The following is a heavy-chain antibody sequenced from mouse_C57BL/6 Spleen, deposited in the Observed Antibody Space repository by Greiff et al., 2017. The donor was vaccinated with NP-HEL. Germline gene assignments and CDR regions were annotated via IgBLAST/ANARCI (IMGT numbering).Heavy chain of an antibody. V-gene: IGHV1-81*01. CDR1: GYTFTSYG. Sequence: VQLQQSGAELARPGASVKLSCKASGYTFTSYGISWVKQRTGQGLEWIGEIYPRSGNTYYNEKFKGKATLTADKSSSTAYMELRSLTSEDSAVYFCARLRSNPYYFDYWGQGTTLTVSS. CDR2: IYPRSGNT. CDR3: ARLRSNPYYFDY. D-gene: IGHD2-5*01. J-gene: IGHJ2*01.